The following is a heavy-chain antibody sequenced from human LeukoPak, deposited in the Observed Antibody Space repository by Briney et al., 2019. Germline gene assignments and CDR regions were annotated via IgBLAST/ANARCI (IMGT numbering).Heavy chain of an antibody. V-gene: IGHV3-21*01. CDR3: ARERPTIFGVFDY. Sequence: GGSLRLSCTASGFTFSSYSMNWVRQAPGKGLEWVSSISSSSSYIYYADSVKGRFTISRDNAKNSLYLQMNSLRAEDTAVYYCARERPTIFGVFDYWGQGTLVTVSS. D-gene: IGHD3-3*01. CDR2: ISSSSSYI. CDR1: GFTFSSYS. J-gene: IGHJ4*02.